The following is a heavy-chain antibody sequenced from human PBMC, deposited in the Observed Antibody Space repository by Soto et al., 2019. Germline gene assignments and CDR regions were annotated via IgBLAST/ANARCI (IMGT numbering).Heavy chain of an antibody. CDR3: AKDMGPQIWSGYYSGLDY. J-gene: IGHJ4*02. D-gene: IGHD3-3*01. CDR2: ISGSGGST. V-gene: IGHV3-23*01. Sequence: GGSLRLSCAASGFTFSSYAMSWVRQAPGKGLEWVSAISGSGGSTYYADSVKGRFTISRDNSKNTLYLQMNSLRAEDTAVYYCAKDMGPQIWSGYYSGLDYWGQGTLVTVSS. CDR1: GFTFSSYA.